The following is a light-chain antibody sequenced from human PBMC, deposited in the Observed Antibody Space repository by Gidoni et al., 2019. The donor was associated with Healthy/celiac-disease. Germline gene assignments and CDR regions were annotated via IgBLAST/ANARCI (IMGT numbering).Light chain of an antibody. Sequence: EIVLTQSPATLSLSPGERATLSCRASQSVSSYLAWYQQKPGQAPRLLIYDASNRSTGIPARFSGGGSGTDFTLTISILEPEDFAVYYCQQRSNWPLLTFGGGTKVEIK. V-gene: IGKV3-11*01. J-gene: IGKJ4*01. CDR1: QSVSSY. CDR3: QQRSNWPLLT. CDR2: DAS.